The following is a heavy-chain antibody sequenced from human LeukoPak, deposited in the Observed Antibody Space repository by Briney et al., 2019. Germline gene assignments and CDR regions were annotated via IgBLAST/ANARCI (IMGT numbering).Heavy chain of an antibody. CDR1: GGSISSGDYY. D-gene: IGHD6-19*01. CDR3: ARPGYSSGWYDWYFDL. CDR2: IYYSGST. Sequence: SETLSLTCTVSGGSISSGDYYWSWIRQPPGKGLEWIGYIYYSGSTYYNPSLKSRVTISVDTSKNRFSLKLSSVTAADTAVYYCARPGYSSGWYDWYFDLWGRGTLVTVSS. J-gene: IGHJ2*01. V-gene: IGHV4-30-4*01.